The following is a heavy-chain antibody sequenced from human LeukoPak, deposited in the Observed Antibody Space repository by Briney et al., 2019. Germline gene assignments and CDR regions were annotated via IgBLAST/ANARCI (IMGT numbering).Heavy chain of an antibody. Sequence: SETRSPTCAVYGGSFSGYYWSWIRQPPGKGLEWIGEINHSGSTNYNPSLKSRVTISVDTSKNQFSLKLSSVTAADTAVYYCARGGFYSNYGMDWFDPWGPGTLVTVSS. V-gene: IGHV4-34*01. J-gene: IGHJ5*02. CDR3: ARGGFYSNYGMDWFDP. CDR1: GGSFSGYY. D-gene: IGHD4-11*01. CDR2: INHSGST.